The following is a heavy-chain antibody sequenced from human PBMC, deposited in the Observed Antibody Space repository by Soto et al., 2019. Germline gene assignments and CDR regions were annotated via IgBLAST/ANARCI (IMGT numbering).Heavy chain of an antibody. CDR3: AKEAGEMVTTYGHFDH. D-gene: IGHD5-18*01. Sequence: EVQLLESGGGLVQPGGSLRLSCAASGFTFTTYAMSWVRQAPGKGLEWVSAISGSGGSTYYADSVKGRFTISRDNSKNTLYLQMNSLRAEDTAVYYCAKEAGEMVTTYGHFDHWGQGTLVTVSS. J-gene: IGHJ4*02. CDR2: ISGSGGST. CDR1: GFTFTTYA. V-gene: IGHV3-23*01.